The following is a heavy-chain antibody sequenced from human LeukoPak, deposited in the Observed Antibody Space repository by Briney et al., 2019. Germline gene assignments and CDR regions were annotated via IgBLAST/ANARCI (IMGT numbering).Heavy chain of an antibody. D-gene: IGHD3-22*01. CDR1: GGPISSYY. V-gene: IGHV4-4*07. Sequence: SETLSLTCTVSGGPISSYYWSWIRQPAGKGLEWIGRIYTSGSTNYNPSLKSRVTMSVDTSKNQFSLKLSSVTAADTAVYYCARVVYDSSGYSLFDYWGQGTLVTVSS. CDR2: IYTSGST. CDR3: ARVVYDSSGYSLFDY. J-gene: IGHJ4*02.